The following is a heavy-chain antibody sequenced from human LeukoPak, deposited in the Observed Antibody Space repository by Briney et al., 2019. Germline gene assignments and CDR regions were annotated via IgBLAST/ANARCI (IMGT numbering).Heavy chain of an antibody. CDR3: ATGIVGGDYFDY. V-gene: IGHV1-2*02. Sequence: ASVKVSCKASGYTFTGYYMHWVRQAPGQGLEWMGWINPNSGGTNSAQKFQGSVTMTRHTPISTAYMELSRLRSDDTAVYYCATGIVGGDYFDYWGQGSVVIVSS. J-gene: IGHJ4*02. CDR1: GYTFTGYY. CDR2: INPNSGGT. D-gene: IGHD1-26*01.